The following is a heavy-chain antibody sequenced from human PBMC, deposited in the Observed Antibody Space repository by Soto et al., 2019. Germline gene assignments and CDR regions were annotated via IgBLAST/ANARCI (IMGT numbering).Heavy chain of an antibody. J-gene: IGHJ5*02. CDR1: GGSISSGGYY. CDR3: ARVSHSMSSVGASWFAA. D-gene: IGHD6-6*01. Sequence: TLSLTCTVAGGSISSGGYYWSLIRQHPGKGLECIGYIDYSGITYLNPSLKSRLTISVDTSKNQFSLQLSSVTAADTAVYYCARVSHSMSSVGASWFAARGQRSLVTV. V-gene: IGHV4-31*03. CDR2: IDYSGIT.